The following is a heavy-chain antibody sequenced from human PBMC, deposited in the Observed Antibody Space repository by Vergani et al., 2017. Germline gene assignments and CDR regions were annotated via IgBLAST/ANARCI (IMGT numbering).Heavy chain of an antibody. CDR1: GFTFSSYG. CDR2: ISYDGSNK. D-gene: IGHD3-10*01. J-gene: IGHJ6*03. CDR3: AKPASAYYYYYMDV. Sequence: VQLLESGGGLVQPGGSLRLSCAASGFTFSSYGMHWVRQAPGKGLEWVAVISYDGSNKYYADSVKGRFTISRDNSKNTLYLQMNSLRAEDTAVYYCAKPASAYYYYYMDVWGKGTTVTVSS. V-gene: IGHV3-30*18.